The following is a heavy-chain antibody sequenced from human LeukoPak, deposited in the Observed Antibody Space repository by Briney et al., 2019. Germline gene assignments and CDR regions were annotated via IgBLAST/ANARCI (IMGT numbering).Heavy chain of an antibody. J-gene: IGHJ5*02. D-gene: IGHD3-10*01. Sequence: GRSLRLSCAASGLSFSSYGMHWVRQAPGKGLEWVAVISHEGSNKYYADSVKGRFTISRDNSKNMVYLQMNSLRAEDTALYYCAKDGVYGSGINWFDPWGQGTLVTVSS. CDR2: ISHEGSNK. V-gene: IGHV3-30*18. CDR3: AKDGVYGSGINWFDP. CDR1: GLSFSSYG.